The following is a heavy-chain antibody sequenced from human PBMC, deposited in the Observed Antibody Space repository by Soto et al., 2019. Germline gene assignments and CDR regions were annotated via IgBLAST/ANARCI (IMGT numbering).Heavy chain of an antibody. Sequence: QVQLQESGPGLVKPSQTLSLTCTVSGGSISSGDYSWSWIRQHPGKGLVWIGYIYYSGSTYYNPSLKSRVTISVDTSKNQFALKLSPGTAADTAVYYCARDRSWADADYWGQGTLVTVSS. J-gene: IGHJ4*02. CDR1: GGSISSGDYS. CDR2: IYYSGST. D-gene: IGHD6-13*01. V-gene: IGHV4-31*03. CDR3: ARDRSWADADY.